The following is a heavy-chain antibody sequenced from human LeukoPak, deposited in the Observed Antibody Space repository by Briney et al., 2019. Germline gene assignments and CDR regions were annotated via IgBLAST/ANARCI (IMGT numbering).Heavy chain of an antibody. D-gene: IGHD6-25*01. CDR2: ISFDGKKT. Sequence: QPGGSLRLSCAASGFTFSNYGMHWVRQAPGKGLEWVALISFDGKKTDYADSVKGRFTFSRDNSKNTLYLQMNSLRAEDTAVYYCAKDLSGGGVGYMDDWGKGTTVTVSS. V-gene: IGHV3-30*12. CDR1: GFTFSNYG. J-gene: IGHJ6*03. CDR3: AKDLSGGGVGYMDD.